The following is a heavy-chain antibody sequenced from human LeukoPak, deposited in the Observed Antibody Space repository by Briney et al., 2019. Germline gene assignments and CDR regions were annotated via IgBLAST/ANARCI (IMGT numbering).Heavy chain of an antibody. V-gene: IGHV3-9*01. CDR2: ISWNSGSI. J-gene: IGHJ4*02. CDR1: GFTFDDYA. CDR3: AKDIGYSSSSACFDY. D-gene: IGHD6-6*01. Sequence: PGGSLRLSCAASGFTFDDYAMHWVRQAPGKGLEWVSGISWNSGSIGYADSVKGRFTISRDNAKNSLYLQMNSLRAEDTALYYCAKDIGYSSSSACFDYWGQGTLVTVSS.